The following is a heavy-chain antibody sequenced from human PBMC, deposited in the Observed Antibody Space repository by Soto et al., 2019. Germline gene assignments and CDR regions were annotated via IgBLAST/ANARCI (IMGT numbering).Heavy chain of an antibody. CDR3: ARRPLWSGLSDYYYMDV. CDR1: GFTFNRFG. Sequence: EEHLVESGGALVQPGGALRLSCAASGFTFNRFGMNWVRQAPGKGLEWISYINSASSTTQYAESVKGRFTISRDNARDSLYLQMSSLRVEDTAVYYCARRPLWSGLSDYYYMDVWGKGTTVTVSS. CDR2: INSASSTT. J-gene: IGHJ6*03. V-gene: IGHV3-48*01. D-gene: IGHD3-3*01.